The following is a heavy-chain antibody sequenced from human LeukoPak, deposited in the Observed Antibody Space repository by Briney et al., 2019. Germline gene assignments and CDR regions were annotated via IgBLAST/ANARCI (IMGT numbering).Heavy chain of an antibody. CDR3: ARHGSGGHGYYYMDV. V-gene: IGHV4-34*01. CDR1: GGSFSGYY. CDR2: IYHSGST. J-gene: IGHJ6*03. D-gene: IGHD3-10*01. Sequence: SETLSLTCAVSGGSFSGYYWSWIRQPPGKGLEWIGYIYHSGSTYYNPSLKSRVTISVDRSKNQFSLKLSSVTAADTAVYYCARHGSGGHGYYYMDVWGKGTTVTVSS.